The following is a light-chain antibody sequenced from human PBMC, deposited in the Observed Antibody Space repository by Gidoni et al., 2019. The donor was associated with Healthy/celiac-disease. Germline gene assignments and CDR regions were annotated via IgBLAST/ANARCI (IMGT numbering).Light chain of an antibody. CDR3: QVWDSSSDHYV. J-gene: IGLJ1*01. CDR2: DDS. V-gene: IGLV3-21*02. CDR1: NNGRKL. Sequence: SYVLTQPLSVSVAPGQTARITCGGKNNGRKLVHCYQQKPGQAPVLVVYDDSDWPSGIPERFSGSNSGNTATLTISRVEAGDEADYYCQVWDSSSDHYVFETGTKVTVL.